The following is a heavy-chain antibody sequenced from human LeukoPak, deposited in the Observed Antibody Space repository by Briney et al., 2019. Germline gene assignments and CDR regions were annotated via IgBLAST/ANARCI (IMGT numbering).Heavy chain of an antibody. V-gene: IGHV1-18*01. J-gene: IGHJ4*02. D-gene: IGHD3-22*01. Sequence: ASVKVSCKASGYTFTSYGISWVRQAPGQGLEWMGWISAYNGNTNYAQKLQGRVTMTTDTSTSTAYMELRSLRSDDTAAYYCATDQKFTMIVVFDYWGQGTLVTVSS. CDR1: GYTFTSYG. CDR2: ISAYNGNT. CDR3: ATDQKFTMIVVFDY.